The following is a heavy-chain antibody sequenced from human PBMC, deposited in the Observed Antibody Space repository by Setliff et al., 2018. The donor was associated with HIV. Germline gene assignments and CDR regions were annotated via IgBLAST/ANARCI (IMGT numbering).Heavy chain of an antibody. D-gene: IGHD1-1*01. Sequence: ASVKVSCKASGYTFTSYYMHWVRQAPGQGLEWMGIINPSGGSTSYAQKFQGRVTMTRDTSTSTVYMEMSSLRAEDTAVYYCAKDLVTTTGPDYWGQGTLVTVS. CDR3: AKDLVTTTGPDY. CDR2: INPSGGST. CDR1: GYTFTSYY. J-gene: IGHJ4*02. V-gene: IGHV1-46*01.